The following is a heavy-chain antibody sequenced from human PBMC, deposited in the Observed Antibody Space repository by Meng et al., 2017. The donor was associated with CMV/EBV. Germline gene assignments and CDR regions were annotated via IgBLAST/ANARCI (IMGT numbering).Heavy chain of an antibody. V-gene: IGHV3-74*01. Sequence: GGSLRLSCAASGFTFSSYWMHWVRQAPGKGLVWVSRINSDGSSTSYADSVKGRFTISRDNAKNTLYLQMNSLRAEDTALYYCAKGHSSSGFYYYYGMDVWGQGTTVTVSS. J-gene: IGHJ6*02. CDR2: INSDGSST. CDR3: AKGHSSSGFYYYYGMDV. CDR1: GFTFSSYW. D-gene: IGHD6-6*01.